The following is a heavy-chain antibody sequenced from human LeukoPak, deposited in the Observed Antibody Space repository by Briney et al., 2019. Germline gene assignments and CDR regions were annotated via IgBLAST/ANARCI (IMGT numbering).Heavy chain of an antibody. CDR3: ARGVVIAPQTFDY. CDR1: GSSIRTYTH. Sequence: SETLSLTCTVSGSSIRTYTHWGWIRQPPGKGLEWIGSIHHTGKTYYNPSLESRVTISVDTSKNQFSLKLSSVTAADTAVYYCARGVVIAPQTFDYWGQGTLVTVSS. V-gene: IGHV4-38-2*02. D-gene: IGHD2-21*01. J-gene: IGHJ4*02. CDR2: IHHTGKT.